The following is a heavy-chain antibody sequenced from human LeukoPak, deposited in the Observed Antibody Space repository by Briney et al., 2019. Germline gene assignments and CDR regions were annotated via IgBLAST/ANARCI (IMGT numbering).Heavy chain of an antibody. CDR1: GFTFSSYS. V-gene: IGHV3-21*01. D-gene: IGHD6-19*01. CDR2: ISSSSSYI. Sequence: GGSLRLSCAASGFTFSSYSMNWVRHAPGKGLEWVSSISSSSSYIYYADSVKGRFTISRDNAKNSLYLQMSSLRAEDTAVYYCARDPLNSGWYEKYFQHWGQGTLVTVSS. CDR3: ARDPLNSGWYEKYFQH. J-gene: IGHJ1*01.